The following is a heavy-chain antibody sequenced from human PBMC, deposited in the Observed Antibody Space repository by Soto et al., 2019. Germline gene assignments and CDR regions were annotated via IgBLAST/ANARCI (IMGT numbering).Heavy chain of an antibody. CDR2: ISGSGGST. J-gene: IGHJ6*02. CDR1: GFTFSSYA. CDR3: AKGGRTMVRGNGMDV. Sequence: EVQLLESGGGLEQPGGSLRLSCAASGFTFSSYAMSWVSQAPGKGLEWVSAISGSGGSTYYADSVKGRFTISRDNSKNTLYQQMNSLRAEDTAVYYRAKGGRTMVRGNGMDVWGQGTTVTVSS. V-gene: IGHV3-23*01. D-gene: IGHD3-10*01.